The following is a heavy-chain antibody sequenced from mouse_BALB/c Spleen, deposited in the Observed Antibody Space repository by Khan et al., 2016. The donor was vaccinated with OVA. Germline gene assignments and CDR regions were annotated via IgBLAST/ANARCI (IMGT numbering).Heavy chain of an antibody. CDR3: AVSRFYVWYSVFDY. D-gene: IGHD1-1*01. J-gene: IGHJ2*01. CDR1: GYSITSDYA. Sequence: EVQLQESGPGLVKPSQSLSLTCTVTGYSITSDYAWTWIRQFPGDKLEWMGYISYSGSTSYNPSLKSRISITRDTSKNRFFLQLSSVTTEDTATYFCAVSRFYVWYSVFDYGGQGTTLTVSS. CDR2: ISYSGST. V-gene: IGHV3-2*02.